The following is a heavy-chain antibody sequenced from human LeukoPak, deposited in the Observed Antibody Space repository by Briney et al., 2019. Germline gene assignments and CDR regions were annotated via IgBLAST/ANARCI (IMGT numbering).Heavy chain of an antibody. CDR3: AKAELSGGRYFDY. J-gene: IGHJ4*02. Sequence: SGGSLRLSCAASGFTFSSYAMSWVRQAPGKGLEWVSAISGSGGSTYYADSVKGRFTISRDNSKNTLYLQMNSLRAEDTAVYYCAKAELSGGRYFDYWGQGTLVTVSS. V-gene: IGHV3-23*01. D-gene: IGHD2-15*01. CDR2: ISGSGGST. CDR1: GFTFSSYA.